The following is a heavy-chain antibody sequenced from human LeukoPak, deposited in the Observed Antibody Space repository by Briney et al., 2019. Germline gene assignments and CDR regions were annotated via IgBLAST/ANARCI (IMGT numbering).Heavy chain of an antibody. Sequence: GGSLRLSCAASGFTFTTYTMNWVRQAPGKGLEWVSYITTSGSTIEYADSVTGRFTISRDNAKNSLFLQMNSLRAEDTAVYYCARAGGYYYDSSGYYYAEEYYFDYWGQGTLVTVSS. J-gene: IGHJ4*02. CDR1: GFTFTTYT. D-gene: IGHD3-22*01. CDR3: ARAGGYYYDSSGYYYAEEYYFDY. V-gene: IGHV3-48*01. CDR2: ITTSGSTI.